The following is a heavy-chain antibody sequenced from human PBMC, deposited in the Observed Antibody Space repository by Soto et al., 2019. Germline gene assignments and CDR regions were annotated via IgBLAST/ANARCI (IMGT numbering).Heavy chain of an antibody. J-gene: IGHJ6*02. D-gene: IGHD3-16*01. CDR1: GFTFSSYS. V-gene: IGHV3-48*02. Sequence: GGSLRLSCAASGFTFSSYSMNWVRQAPAKGLEWVSYISSSSSTIYYADSVKGRFTISKVNAKNSLYLQMKSLRDEDTAVYYCAREAPIPLGYGMDVWGQGTTVTVSS. CDR3: AREAPIPLGYGMDV. CDR2: ISSSSSTI.